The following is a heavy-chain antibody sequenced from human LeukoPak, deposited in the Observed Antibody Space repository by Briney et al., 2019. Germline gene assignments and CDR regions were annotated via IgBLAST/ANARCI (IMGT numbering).Heavy chain of an antibody. CDR2: VYYSGST. CDR1: GGSISSYY. CDR3: ARGEPRIARPGAPPFDL. V-gene: IGHV4-59*01. Sequence: SETLSLTCTVSGGSISSYYWQWIRQPPGNRLEWIGYVYYSGSTDYNPSLKSRVTISVDTSKNQFSLRLTSVTAADTAVYYGARGEPRIARPGAPPFDLWGRGTLVTVSS. D-gene: IGHD6-13*01. J-gene: IGHJ2*01.